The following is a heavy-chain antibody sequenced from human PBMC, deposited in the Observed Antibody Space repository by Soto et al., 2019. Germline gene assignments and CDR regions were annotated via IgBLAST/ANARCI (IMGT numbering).Heavy chain of an antibody. Sequence: PVGSQSHSTEDSGFTLRVYSLHLVRQAPGKGLEWVSSISSTTNYIYYADSMKGRFTVSRDNAKNSVYLDMNSLSAEDTAVYYCARESEDLTSNFDYWGQGTRV. V-gene: IGHV3-21*01. J-gene: IGHJ4*02. CDR1: GFTLRVYS. CDR2: ISSTTNYI. CDR3: ARESEDLTSNFDY.